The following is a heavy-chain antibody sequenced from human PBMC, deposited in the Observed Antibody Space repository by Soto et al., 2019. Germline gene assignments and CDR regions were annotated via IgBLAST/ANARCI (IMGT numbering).Heavy chain of an antibody. J-gene: IGHJ6*02. CDR1: GFTFSSYW. Sequence: GGSLRLSCAASGFTFSSYWMHWVCQAPGKGLVWVSRINSDGSSTSYADSVKGRFTISRDNAKNTLYLQMNSLRAEDTAVYYCARGQLGYGMDVWGQGTTVTVSS. CDR2: INSDGSST. D-gene: IGHD5-18*01. V-gene: IGHV3-74*01. CDR3: ARGQLGYGMDV.